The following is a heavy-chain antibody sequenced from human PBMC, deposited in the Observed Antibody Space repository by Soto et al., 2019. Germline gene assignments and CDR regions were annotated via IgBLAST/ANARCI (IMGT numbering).Heavy chain of an antibody. CDR1: GDSISSGDYY. CDR3: ANDPVSMTLFGVHNMDV. CDR2: IYHSGST. J-gene: IGHJ6*02. V-gene: IGHV4-30-4*01. D-gene: IGHD3-3*01. Sequence: QVQLQESGPGLVKPSQTLSLTCTVSGDSISSGDYYWSWIRQPPGKGLEWLGYIYHSGSTYSNPSLKSRVTISVDTSKNQFSLKLRSVTAADTAVYSCANDPVSMTLFGVHNMDVWGRGTTVIVSS.